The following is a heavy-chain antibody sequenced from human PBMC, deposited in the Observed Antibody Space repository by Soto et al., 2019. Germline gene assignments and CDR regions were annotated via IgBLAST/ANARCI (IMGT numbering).Heavy chain of an antibody. CDR2: ISGSGSST. J-gene: IGHJ4*02. Sequence: PGGSLRLSCAASGFTFSNYAMSWVRQAPGKGLEWVSGISGSGSSTHYVDSVKGRLTISRDNSKSTLYLQMNSLRAEDTAVYYFAKGALYQLPIDNWGQGTLVPVSS. V-gene: IGHV3-23*01. D-gene: IGHD2-2*01. CDR3: AKGALYQLPIDN. CDR1: GFTFSNYA.